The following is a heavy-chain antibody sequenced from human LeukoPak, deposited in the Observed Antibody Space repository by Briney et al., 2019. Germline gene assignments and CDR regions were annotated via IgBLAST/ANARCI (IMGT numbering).Heavy chain of an antibody. CDR1: GFTFSSYS. D-gene: IGHD3-16*01. V-gene: IGHV3-21*01. J-gene: IGHJ4*02. CDR3: ARGMIPGAPDY. CDR2: ISSSSSYI. Sequence: GGSLRLSCAASGFTFSSYSMNWVRQAPGKGLEWVSSISSSSSYIYYADSVKGRFTISRDNAKNSLHLQMNSLRAEDTAVYYCARGMIPGAPDYWGQGTLVTVSS.